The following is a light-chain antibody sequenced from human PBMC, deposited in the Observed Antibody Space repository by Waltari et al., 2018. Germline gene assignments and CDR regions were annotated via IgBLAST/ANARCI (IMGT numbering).Light chain of an antibody. CDR3: QQYYDTPRT. CDR2: WAS. CDR1: QTVLYSSDNNNY. J-gene: IGKJ1*01. Sequence: DIVMTQSQDSLAVSLGERATINCKSSQTVLYSSDNNNYVAWYQQKLGQPPKLLIYWASTRASGVPDRFSGSGSGTDFTLTISSLQAEDVAVYYCQQYYDTPRTFGQGTRVEIK. V-gene: IGKV4-1*01.